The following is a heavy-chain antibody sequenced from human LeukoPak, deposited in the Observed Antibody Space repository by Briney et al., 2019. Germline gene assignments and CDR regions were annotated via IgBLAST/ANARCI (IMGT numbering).Heavy chain of an antibody. J-gene: IGHJ4*02. CDR3: AKEGEDYGDYEPQDY. V-gene: IGHV3-23*01. D-gene: IGHD4-17*01. CDR1: GLTFSSYA. CDR2: ISGSGGST. Sequence: GGSLRLSCAASGLTFSSYAMSWVRQAPGKGLEWVSAISGSGGSTYYADSVKGRFTISRDNSKNTLYLQMNSLRAEDTAVYYCAKEGEDYGDYEPQDYWGQGTLVTVSS.